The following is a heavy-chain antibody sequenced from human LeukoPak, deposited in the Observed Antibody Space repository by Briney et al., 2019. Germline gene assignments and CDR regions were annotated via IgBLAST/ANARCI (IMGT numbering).Heavy chain of an antibody. CDR2: MNPNSGNT. Sequence: ASVKVSCKASGYTFTSYDINWVRQATGQGLEWMGWMNPNSGNTGYAQKFQGRVTMTRNTSISTAYMELSSLRSEDTAVYYCARAHRSITMVRGVLYYFDYWGQGTLVTVSS. CDR1: GYTFTSYD. J-gene: IGHJ4*02. V-gene: IGHV1-8*01. CDR3: ARAHRSITMVRGVLYYFDY. D-gene: IGHD3-10*01.